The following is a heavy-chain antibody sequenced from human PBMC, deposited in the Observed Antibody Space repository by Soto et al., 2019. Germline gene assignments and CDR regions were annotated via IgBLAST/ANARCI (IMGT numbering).Heavy chain of an antibody. CDR1: GGSFSGYY. CDR2: INHSGST. J-gene: IGHJ4*02. D-gene: IGHD7-27*01. Sequence: SETLSLTCAVYGGSFSGYYWSWIRQPPGKGLEWIGEINHSGSTNYNPSLKSRVTISVDTSKNQFSLMLSSVTAADTAVYYCARGLRTELGIELDYWGQGTLVTVSS. CDR3: ARGLRTELGIELDY. V-gene: IGHV4-34*01.